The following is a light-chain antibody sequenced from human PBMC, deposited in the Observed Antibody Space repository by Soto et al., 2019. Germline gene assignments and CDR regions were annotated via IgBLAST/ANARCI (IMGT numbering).Light chain of an antibody. CDR2: LAS. CDR1: QSLLHSNGNNY. Sequence: DIVLTQSPLSLSVTPGEPASISCRSSQSLLHSNGNNYLEWYLQKPGQSPQVLIYLASNRASGVPGRFSGSGSSTDFTLKISRVEAEDVGVYCCKQALQNPLTFGGGTKVEIK. V-gene: IGKV2-28*01. CDR3: KQALQNPLT. J-gene: IGKJ4*01.